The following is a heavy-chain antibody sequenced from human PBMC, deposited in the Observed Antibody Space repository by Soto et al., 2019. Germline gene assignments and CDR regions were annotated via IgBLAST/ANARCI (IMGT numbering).Heavy chain of an antibody. Sequence: QVQMVESGGGGVQPGRSLRLSCAASGFTLSRYGRHGVRQAPGKGLEWVAAISYDGSNKHYVDSVKGRFTISRDNSKSTLYLQMNSLRAEDTAVYYCAKASRYYGSGSYYTSDYWGQGTLVTVSS. D-gene: IGHD3-10*01. J-gene: IGHJ4*02. V-gene: IGHV3-30*18. CDR3: AKASRYYGSGSYYTSDY. CDR1: GFTLSRYG. CDR2: ISYDGSNK.